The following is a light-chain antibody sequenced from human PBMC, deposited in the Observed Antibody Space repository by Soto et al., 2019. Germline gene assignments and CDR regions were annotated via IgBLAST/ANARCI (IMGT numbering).Light chain of an antibody. CDR1: QSVSSSY. J-gene: IGKJ5*01. V-gene: IGKV3-20*01. CDR2: GAS. Sequence: EIVMTQSPATISVSPGERATLSCRASQSVSSSYLAWYQQKPGQAPRLLIYGASSRATGIPDRFSGSGSGTDFTLTISRLEPEDFAVYYCQQYGSSPPTFGQGTRLEIK. CDR3: QQYGSSPPT.